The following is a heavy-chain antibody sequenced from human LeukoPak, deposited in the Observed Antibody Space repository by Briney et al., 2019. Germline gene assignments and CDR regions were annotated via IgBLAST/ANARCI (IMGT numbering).Heavy chain of an antibody. D-gene: IGHD3-9*01. V-gene: IGHV3-30*18. J-gene: IGHJ4*02. CDR1: GFTFSSYG. CDR2: ISYDGSNK. Sequence: PGGSLRLSCAASGFTFSSYGMHWVRQAPGKGLEWVAVISYDGSNKYYADSVKGRFTISRDNSKNTLYLQMNSLRAEDTAVYYCAKTTGYWNHGAYDYWGQGTLVTVSS. CDR3: AKTTGYWNHGAYDY.